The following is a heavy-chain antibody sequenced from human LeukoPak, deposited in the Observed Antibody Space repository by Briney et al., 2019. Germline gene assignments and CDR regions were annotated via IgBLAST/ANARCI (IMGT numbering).Heavy chain of an antibody. CDR3: ARDASPGDSSAWFDAFDL. CDR1: GFTFSSYW. D-gene: IGHD6-19*01. V-gene: IGHV3-7*01. CDR2: IKQDGSEK. Sequence: GGSLRLSCAASGFTFSSYWMSWVRQAPGKGLEWAANIKQDGSEKYYVDSVKGRFTISRDNAKNSLYLQMNSLRAEDTAVYYCARDASPGDSSAWFDAFDLWGQGTMVSVPS. J-gene: IGHJ3*01.